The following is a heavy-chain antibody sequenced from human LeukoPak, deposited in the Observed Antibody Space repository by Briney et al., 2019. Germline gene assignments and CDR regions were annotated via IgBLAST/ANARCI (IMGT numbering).Heavy chain of an antibody. CDR3: AREGLIAAAGNFDY. Sequence: GGSLRLSCAASGFTVSSNYMSWVRRAPGKGLEWVSVIYSGGSTYYADSVKGRFTISRDNSKNTLYLQMNSLRAEDTAVYYCAREGLIAAAGNFDYWGQGTLVTVSS. CDR2: IYSGGST. CDR1: GFTVSSNY. D-gene: IGHD6-13*01. V-gene: IGHV3-53*01. J-gene: IGHJ4*02.